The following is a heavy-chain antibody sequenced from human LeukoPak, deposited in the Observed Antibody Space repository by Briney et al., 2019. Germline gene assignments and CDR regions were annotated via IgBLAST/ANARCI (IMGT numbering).Heavy chain of an antibody. CDR1: GGSISGYY. V-gene: IGHV4-4*08. Sequence: SETLSLTCAVSGGSISGYYWSWIRQPPGKAPEWIGYISHRGSTKYNLSLKSRVTISVDTSKNQFSLELTSMTAADTAVYYCARIIRPTGYYSNPKSGSFDFWGQGTLVTVSS. D-gene: IGHD3-9*01. J-gene: IGHJ4*02. CDR3: ARIIRPTGYYSNPKSGSFDF. CDR2: ISHRGST.